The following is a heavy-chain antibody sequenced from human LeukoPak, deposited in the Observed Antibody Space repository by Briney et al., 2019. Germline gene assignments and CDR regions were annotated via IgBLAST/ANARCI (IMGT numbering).Heavy chain of an antibody. Sequence: GGSLRLSCAASGFTFSSYWMSWVRQAPGKGLEWVANIRQDGNEKYYVDSVKGRFIISRDNAKNSLYLQINSLRAEDTAVYFCATSKLEWLFNFYYWGQGTLDTVSS. J-gene: IGHJ4*02. D-gene: IGHD3-3*01. CDR3: ATSKLEWLFNFYY. CDR1: GFTFSSYW. CDR2: IRQDGNEK. V-gene: IGHV3-7*03.